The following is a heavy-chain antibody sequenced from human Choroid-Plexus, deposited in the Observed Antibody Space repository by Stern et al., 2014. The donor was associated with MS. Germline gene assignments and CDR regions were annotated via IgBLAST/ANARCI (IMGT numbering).Heavy chain of an antibody. CDR2: VSHDGSYK. J-gene: IGHJ5*02. Sequence: VQLVESGGGVVQPGRPLRLSCVASGFTFGSCAMHWVRQAPGKWLEWVGGVSHDGSYKYYADSVKGRFTISRDNSQNTLYMQMSSLRPEDTAVYYCAKDRQYLTYFFDHWGQGSLVTVSS. CDR3: AKDRQYLTYFFDH. CDR1: GFTFGSCA. V-gene: IGHV3-30*18. D-gene: IGHD2/OR15-2a*01.